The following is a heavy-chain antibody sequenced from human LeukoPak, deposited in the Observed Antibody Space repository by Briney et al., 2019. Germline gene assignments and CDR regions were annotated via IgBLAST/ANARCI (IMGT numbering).Heavy chain of an antibody. Sequence: PGGSLRLSCAASGFTVSNNYMSWVRQAPGKGLEWVSVFYSGGSTYYADSVKGRFIISRHNSKNTVYLRRNSLRAEDTAVYCARGEGYNFFATWGQGTLVTAPS. V-gene: IGHV3-53*01. CDR3: ARGEGYNFFAT. CDR1: GFTVSNNY. D-gene: IGHD5-24*01. J-gene: IGHJ5*02. CDR2: FYSGGST.